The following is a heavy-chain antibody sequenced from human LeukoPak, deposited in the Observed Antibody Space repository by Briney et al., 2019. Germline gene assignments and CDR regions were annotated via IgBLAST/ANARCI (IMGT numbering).Heavy chain of an antibody. CDR2: IYYSGST. CDR3: ARGSTEEGGVDY. Sequence: SETLSLTCTVSGGSISSSSYYWGWIRQPPGKGLEWIGSIYYSGSTYYNPSLKSRVTISVDTSKNQFSLKLSSVTAAGTAVYYCARGSTEEGGVDYWGQGTLVTVSS. D-gene: IGHD3-16*01. CDR1: GGSISSSSYY. J-gene: IGHJ4*02. V-gene: IGHV4-39*07.